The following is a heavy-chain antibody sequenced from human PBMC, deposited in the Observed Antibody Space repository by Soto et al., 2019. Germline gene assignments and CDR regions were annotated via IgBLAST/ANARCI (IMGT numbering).Heavy chain of an antibody. CDR2: IYYSGST. V-gene: IGHV4-59*01. Sequence: QVQLQESGPGLVKPSETLSLTCTVSGGSISSYYWSWIRQPPGKGLEWIGYIYYSGSTNYNPSLKSRVTISVDTSKNQYSLKLSSVTAADTAVYYCAREGGLYCSGGSCYSPGAFYIWGQGTMVTVSS. CDR1: GGSISSYY. D-gene: IGHD2-15*01. J-gene: IGHJ3*02. CDR3: AREGGLYCSGGSCYSPGAFYI.